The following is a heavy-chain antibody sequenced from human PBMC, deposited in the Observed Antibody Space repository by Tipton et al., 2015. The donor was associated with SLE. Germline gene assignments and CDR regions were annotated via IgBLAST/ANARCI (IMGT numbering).Heavy chain of an antibody. V-gene: IGHV3-49*03. D-gene: IGHD3-10*01. CDR2: IRRKTLGGTT. CDR3: TRGGIYSSGSYWGQLRYYFDY. Sequence: SLRLSCTTSGFTFGDYAMSWFRQAPGKGLEWVGFIRRKTLGGTTEYAASVKGRFTMSRDDSKSIAYLQMNSLKTEDTAVYYCTRGGIYSSGSYWGQLRYYFDYWGQGTLVTVSS. J-gene: IGHJ4*02. CDR1: GFTFGDYA.